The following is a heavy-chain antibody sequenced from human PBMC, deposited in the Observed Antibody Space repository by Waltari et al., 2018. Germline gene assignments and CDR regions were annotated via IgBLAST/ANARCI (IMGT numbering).Heavy chain of an antibody. V-gene: IGHV5-51*03. CDR1: GYTFTKYL. CDR2: IYPGDSDT. D-gene: IGHD1-20*01. CDR3: GAWITATYGLDV. Sequence: EVQLVQSGAEMKKPGESLKISCKGSGYTFTKYLIGWVRQMPGKGLEWMGTIYPGDSDTKYSPSFQGQVTISADKSINTAYLQWSSLKASDTAMYYCGAWITATYGLDVWGQGTTVTVSS. J-gene: IGHJ6*02.